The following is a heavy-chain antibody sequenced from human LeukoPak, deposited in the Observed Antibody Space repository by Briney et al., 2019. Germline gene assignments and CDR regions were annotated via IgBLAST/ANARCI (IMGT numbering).Heavy chain of an antibody. CDR2: ISSSSSYI. J-gene: IGHJ4*02. CDR3: ARGASIVVVPAARRGYYFDY. Sequence: GGSLRLSCAASGFTFSSYSMNWVRQAPGKGLEWVSPISSSSSYIYYADSVKGRFTISRDNAKNSLYLQMNSLRAEDTAVYYCARGASIVVVPAARRGYYFDYWGQGTLVTVSS. V-gene: IGHV3-21*01. CDR1: GFTFSSYS. D-gene: IGHD2-2*01.